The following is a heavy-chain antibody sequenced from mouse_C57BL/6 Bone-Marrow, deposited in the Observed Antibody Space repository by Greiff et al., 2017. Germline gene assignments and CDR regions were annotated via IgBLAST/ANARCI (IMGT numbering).Heavy chain of an antibody. J-gene: IGHJ3*01. CDR3: ARGPNWSWFAY. Sequence: EVQLVESGGGLVKPGGSLKLSCAASGFTFSDYGMHWVRQAPEKGLEWVAYISSGSSTIYYAGTVKGRFTISRDNAKNTLFLQMTSLRSEDTAMYYCARGPNWSWFAYWGQGTLVTVSA. CDR1: GFTFSDYG. D-gene: IGHD4-1*01. CDR2: ISSGSSTI. V-gene: IGHV5-17*01.